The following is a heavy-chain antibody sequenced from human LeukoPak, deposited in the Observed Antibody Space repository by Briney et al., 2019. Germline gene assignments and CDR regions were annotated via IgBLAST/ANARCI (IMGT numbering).Heavy chain of an antibody. V-gene: IGHV4-39*07. CDR2: IYYSGST. CDR1: GGSISSSSYY. D-gene: IGHD1-14*01. CDR3: ARDPLTGAFDI. Sequence: SETLSLTCTVSGGSISSSSYYWGWIRQPPGKGLEWIGSIYYSGSTYYNPSLKSRVTISVDTSKNQFSLKLSSVTAADTAVYYCARDPLTGAFDIWGQGTMVTVSS. J-gene: IGHJ3*02.